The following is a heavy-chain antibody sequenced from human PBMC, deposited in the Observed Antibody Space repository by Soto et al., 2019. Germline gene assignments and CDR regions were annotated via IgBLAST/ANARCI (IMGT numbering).Heavy chain of an antibody. CDR2: IIPTCGTG. D-gene: IGHD3-10*01. J-gene: IGHJ6*02. V-gene: IGHV1-69*01. CDR3: ASFDGTLVRGGRSSPYEMDV. Sequence: QVLLVQSGPEVKKPGSSVKVSCKASGGTFNNYAINWXXXAPGKGLEWMGGIIPTCGTGNHAQKFQGRVTITADESTTTAYVELNSLRSEDTAIYYCASFDGTLVRGGRSSPYEMDVWGQGTTVSVSS. CDR1: GGTFNNYA.